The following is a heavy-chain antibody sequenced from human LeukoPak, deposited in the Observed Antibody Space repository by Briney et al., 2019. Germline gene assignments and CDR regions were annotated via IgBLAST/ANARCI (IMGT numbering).Heavy chain of an antibody. CDR3: ARDRGGANWFDP. CDR2: INQDGSEK. V-gene: IGHV3-7*03. CDR1: GFTFSNYW. J-gene: IGHJ5*02. Sequence: GGSLRLSCAASGFTFSNYWMSWVRQTPGKGLEWVANINQDGSEKYSVDSVKGRFTISRDNSKNTLYLQMNSLRAEDTAVYYCARDRGGANWFDPWGQGTLVTVSS. D-gene: IGHD3-10*01.